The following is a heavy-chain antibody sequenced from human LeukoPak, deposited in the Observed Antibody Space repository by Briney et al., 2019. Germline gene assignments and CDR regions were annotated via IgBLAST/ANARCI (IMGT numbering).Heavy chain of an antibody. Sequence: SETLSLTCTVSGGSISSYYWSWIRQPPGKGLEWIGYIYYSGSTNYNPSLKSRVTISVDTSKNQFSLKLSSVTAADTAVYYCARAYSGYSSGWYVYWFDPWGQGTLVTVSS. CDR1: GGSISSYY. CDR3: ARAYSGYSSGWYVYWFDP. J-gene: IGHJ5*02. CDR2: IYYSGST. D-gene: IGHD6-19*01. V-gene: IGHV4-59*01.